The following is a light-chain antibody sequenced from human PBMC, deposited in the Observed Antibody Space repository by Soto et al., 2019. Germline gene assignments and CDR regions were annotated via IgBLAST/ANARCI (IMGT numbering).Light chain of an antibody. J-gene: IGLJ2*01. CDR2: QDR. Sequence: SYELTQAPSVSVSAGQTASITCSGDKLGDKYVCWYQQKPGQSPVLVIYQDRKRPSGIPERFSGSNSGNTATLTISGTQAMDEADYFCQAWDSNTGGVFGGGTKLTVL. CDR3: QAWDSNTGGV. V-gene: IGLV3-1*01. CDR1: KLGDKY.